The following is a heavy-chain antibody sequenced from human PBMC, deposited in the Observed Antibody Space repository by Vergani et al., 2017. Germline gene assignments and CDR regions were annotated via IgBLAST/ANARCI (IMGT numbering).Heavy chain of an antibody. V-gene: IGHV4-30-2*01. CDR1: GGSISSGGYS. CDR3: ARGYFSGGSCYSVPFDY. CDR2: IYHSGST. J-gene: IGHJ4*02. D-gene: IGHD2-15*01. Sequence: QLQLQESGSGLVKPSQTLSLTCAVSGGSISSGGYSWSWIRQPPGKGLEWIGYIYHSGSTYYNPSLKSRVTISVDRSKNQFSLKLSSVTAADTAVYYCARGYFSGGSCYSVPFDYWGQGTLVTVSS.